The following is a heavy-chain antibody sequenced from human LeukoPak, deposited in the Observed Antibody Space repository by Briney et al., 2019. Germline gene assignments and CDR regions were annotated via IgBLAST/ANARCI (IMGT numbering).Heavy chain of an antibody. CDR3: ARGVAAAGIFADY. CDR2: IYYSAST. V-gene: IGHV4-59*01. J-gene: IGHJ4*02. Sequence: SETLSLTCTVSGGSISRYYWSWIRQPPGKGLEWIGYIYYSASTNYNPSLKSRVTISVDTSKNQFSLKLSSVTAADTAVYYCARGVAAAGIFADYWGQGTLVTVSS. CDR1: GGSISRYY. D-gene: IGHD6-13*01.